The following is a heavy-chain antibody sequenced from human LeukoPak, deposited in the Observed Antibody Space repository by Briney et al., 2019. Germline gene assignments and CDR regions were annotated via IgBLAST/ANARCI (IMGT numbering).Heavy chain of an antibody. V-gene: IGHV3-33*01. D-gene: IGHD6-19*01. J-gene: IGHJ6*02. Sequence: GGSLRLSCAASGFTFSSYGMHWVRQAPGKGLGWVAVIWHDGSIKYSADSVKGRFTISRDNSKNTLYLQMNSLRAETTAVYSCARDGGGWVAVAGDVWGQGTTVTVSS. CDR3: ARDGGGWVAVAGDV. CDR1: GFTFSSYG. CDR2: IWHDGSIK.